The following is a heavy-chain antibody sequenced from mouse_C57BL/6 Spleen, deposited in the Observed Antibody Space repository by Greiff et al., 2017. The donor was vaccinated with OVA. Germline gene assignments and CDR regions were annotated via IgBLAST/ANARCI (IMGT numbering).Heavy chain of an antibody. V-gene: IGHV5-17*01. CDR1: GFTFSDYG. D-gene: IGHD2-3*01. CDR2: ISSGSSTI. Sequence: EVKLMESGGGLVKPGGSLKLSCAASGFTFSDYGMHWVRQAPEKGLEWVAYISSGSSTIYYADTVKGRFTFSRDNAKNTLFLQMTSLRSEDTAMYYCARTDGYYDAMDYWGQGTSVTVSS. CDR3: ARTDGYYDAMDY. J-gene: IGHJ4*01.